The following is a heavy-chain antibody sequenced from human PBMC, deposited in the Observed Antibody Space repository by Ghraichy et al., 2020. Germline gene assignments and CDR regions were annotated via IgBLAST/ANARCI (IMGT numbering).Heavy chain of an antibody. Sequence: GGSLRLSCAASGFTFSSYEMNWVRQAPGKGLEWVSYISSSGSTIYYADSVKGRFTISRDNAKNSLYLQMNSLRAEDTAVYYCARGDIVVVPAAYYYYGMDVWGQGTTVTVSS. CDR1: GFTFSSYE. CDR3: ARGDIVVVPAAYYYYGMDV. D-gene: IGHD2-2*01. V-gene: IGHV3-48*03. CDR2: ISSSGSTI. J-gene: IGHJ6*02.